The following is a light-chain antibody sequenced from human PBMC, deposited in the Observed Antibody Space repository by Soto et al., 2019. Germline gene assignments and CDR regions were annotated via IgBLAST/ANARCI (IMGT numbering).Light chain of an antibody. J-gene: IGKJ2*01. CDR2: LGF. Sequence: EIVMTQSPPSLTVTPGEPASISCRSSQRLLHSNGNIFLGWYLQRPGQSPQLLIYLGFNRASGVPDRVSGSVAGTDFTLKISRAEAEDVGVYYCMQALLTPYTFGQGTKLEIK. CDR3: MQALLTPYT. V-gene: IGKV2-28*01. CDR1: QRLLHSNGNIF.